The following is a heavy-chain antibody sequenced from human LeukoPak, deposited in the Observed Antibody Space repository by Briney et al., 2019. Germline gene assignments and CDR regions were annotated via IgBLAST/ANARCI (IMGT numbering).Heavy chain of an antibody. CDR3: ARHTPITIFGVVTPGYYGMDV. D-gene: IGHD3-3*01. Sequence: PSETLSLTCTVSGDSISSSSYYWGWIRQPPGKGLEWIGSIYYSGSTYYDPSLKSRVTISVDTSKNQFSLKLSSVTAADTAVYYCARHTPITIFGVVTPGYYGMDVWGQGTTVTVSS. CDR1: GDSISSSSYY. J-gene: IGHJ6*02. CDR2: IYYSGST. V-gene: IGHV4-39*01.